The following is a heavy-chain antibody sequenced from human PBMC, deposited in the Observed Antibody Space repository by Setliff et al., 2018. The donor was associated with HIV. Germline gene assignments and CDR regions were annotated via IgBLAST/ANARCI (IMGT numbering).Heavy chain of an antibody. Sequence: SVKVSCKASGGTFTNFAFSWVRQAPGQGLEWMGRIILIFGKASYAQKFQDRVTIYADKSTNTAYMELTNVTSDDSAVYYCARDRAISVTYFDFWGQGTLVTVSS. CDR2: IILIFGKA. D-gene: IGHD3-3*01. J-gene: IGHJ4*02. CDR1: GGTFTNFA. V-gene: IGHV1-69*04. CDR3: ARDRAISVTYFDF.